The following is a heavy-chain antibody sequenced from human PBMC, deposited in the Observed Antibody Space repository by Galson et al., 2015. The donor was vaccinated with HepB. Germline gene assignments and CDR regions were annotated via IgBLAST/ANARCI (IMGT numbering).Heavy chain of an antibody. D-gene: IGHD3-3*01. Sequence: SVKVSCKASGGTFSSYAISWVRQAPGQGLEWMGRIIPILGIANYAQKFQGRVTITADKSTSTAYMELSSLRSEDTAVYYCARDQAWGTFWSGYYQFDYWGQGTLVTVSS. CDR2: IIPILGIA. V-gene: IGHV1-69*04. J-gene: IGHJ4*02. CDR1: GGTFSSYA. CDR3: ARDQAWGTFWSGYYQFDY.